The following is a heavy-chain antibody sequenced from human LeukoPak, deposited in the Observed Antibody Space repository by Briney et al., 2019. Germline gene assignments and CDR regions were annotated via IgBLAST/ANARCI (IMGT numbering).Heavy chain of an antibody. CDR3: ATRPASETYFAVFDY. Sequence: GGSLRLSCAASGFTFSSYAISWVRQAPGKGLEWVSGITGSGGNTYYAESVKGRFTISRDNSRNTLYLQMNSLRAEDAALYYCATRPASETYFAVFDYWGLGTLVTVSS. CDR1: GFTFSSYA. J-gene: IGHJ4*02. D-gene: IGHD1-26*01. CDR2: ITGSGGNT. V-gene: IGHV3-23*01.